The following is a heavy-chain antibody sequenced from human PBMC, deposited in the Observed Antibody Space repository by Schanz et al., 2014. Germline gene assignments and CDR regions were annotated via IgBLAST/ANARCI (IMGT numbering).Heavy chain of an antibody. CDR2: IRYDGSNK. CDR3: ARRSYPYGMDV. J-gene: IGHJ6*02. Sequence: QVQLVESGGGVVQPGGSLRLSCAASGFTFSSYGMHWVRQAPGKGLEWVAFIRYDGSNKYYADSVKGRFTISRDNAKNSLYLQMNSLRDEDTAVYFCARRSYPYGMDVWGQGTTV. D-gene: IGHD3-16*01. CDR1: GFTFSSYG. V-gene: IGHV3-30*02.